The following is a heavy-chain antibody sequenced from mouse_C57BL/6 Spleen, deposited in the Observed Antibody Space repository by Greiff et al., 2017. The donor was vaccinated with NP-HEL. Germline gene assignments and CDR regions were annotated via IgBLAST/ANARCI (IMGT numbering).Heavy chain of an antibody. D-gene: IGHD1-1*01. J-gene: IGHJ3*01. CDR3: ASIYYYGSSYGFAY. V-gene: IGHV1-18*01. Sequence: VQLQQSGPELVKPGASVKIPCKASGYTFTDYNMDWVKQSHGKSLEWIGDINPNNGGTIYNQKFKGKATLTVDKSSSTAYMELRSLTSEDTAVYYCASIYYYGSSYGFAYWGQGTLVTVSA. CDR2: INPNNGGT. CDR1: GYTFTDYN.